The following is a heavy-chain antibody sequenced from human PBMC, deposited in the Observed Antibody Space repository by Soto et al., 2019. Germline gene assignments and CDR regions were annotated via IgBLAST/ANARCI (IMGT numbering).Heavy chain of an antibody. D-gene: IGHD3-10*01. Sequence: NPSETLSLTCAVSGYSISSGYYWGWIRQPPGKGLEWIGSIYHSGSTYYNPSLKSRVTISVDTSKNQFSLKLSSVTAADTAVYYCARVHYYGSGSYQPYPYFDYWGQGTLVTVSS. V-gene: IGHV4-38-2*01. J-gene: IGHJ4*02. CDR2: IYHSGST. CDR3: ARVHYYGSGSYQPYPYFDY. CDR1: GYSISSGYY.